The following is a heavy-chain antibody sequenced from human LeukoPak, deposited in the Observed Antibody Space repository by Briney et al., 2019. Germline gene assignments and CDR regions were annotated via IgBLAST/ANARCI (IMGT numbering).Heavy chain of an antibody. J-gene: IGHJ5*01. CDR1: GGSISSYY. D-gene: IGHD2-2*01. CDR2: IYYSGST. Sequence: SETLSLTCTVSGGSISSYYWSWIQQPPGKGLEWIGYIYYSGSTNYNPSLKSRVTISVDTSKNQFSLKLSSVTAADTAVYYCARSEGVPAATEVDWFDSWGQGTLVTVSS. CDR3: ARSEGVPAATEVDWFDS. V-gene: IGHV4-59*01.